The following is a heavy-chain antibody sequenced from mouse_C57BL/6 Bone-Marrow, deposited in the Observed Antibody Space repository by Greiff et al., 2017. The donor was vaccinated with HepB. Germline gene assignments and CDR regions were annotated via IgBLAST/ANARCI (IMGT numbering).Heavy chain of an antibody. Sequence: QVQLQQSGAELARPGASVKLSCKASGYTFTSYGISWVKQRTGQGLEWIGEIYPRSGNTYYNEKFKGKATLTADKSSSTAYMELSSLTSEDSAVYFCATPDYDVWFAYWGQGTLVTVSA. CDR2: IYPRSGNT. CDR1: GYTFTSYG. D-gene: IGHD2-4*01. J-gene: IGHJ3*01. CDR3: ATPDYDVWFAY. V-gene: IGHV1-81*01.